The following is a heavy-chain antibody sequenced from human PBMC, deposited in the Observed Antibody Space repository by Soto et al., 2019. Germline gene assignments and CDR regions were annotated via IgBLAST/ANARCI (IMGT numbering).Heavy chain of an antibody. CDR2: IKSKTDGGTT. CDR3: TTGNKDGTIAAAGTFDY. V-gene: IGHV3-15*01. J-gene: IGHJ4*02. Sequence: GGSLRLSCAASGFTFSNAWMSWVRQAPGKGLEWVGRIKSKTDGGTTDYAAHVKSRFTISRDDSKNSLYLQMNSLKTEDTAVYYCTTGNKDGTIAAAGTFDYWGQGTLVTVSS. D-gene: IGHD6-13*01. CDR1: GFTFSNAW.